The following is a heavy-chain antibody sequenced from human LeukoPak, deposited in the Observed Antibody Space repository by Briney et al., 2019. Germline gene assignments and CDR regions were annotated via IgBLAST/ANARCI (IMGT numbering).Heavy chain of an antibody. V-gene: IGHV3-15*01. CDR1: GFIFINAW. Sequence: KPGGSLRLSCAASGFIFINAWMSWVRQAPGKGLEWVGRIKSRADGETTDYAAPVKGRFTISRDNSKNTLQMNSLKIEDTAVYYCTTEYEGSGSAFDIWGQGTMATVSS. CDR3: TTEYEGSGSAFDI. CDR2: IKSRADGETT. D-gene: IGHD1-26*01. J-gene: IGHJ3*02.